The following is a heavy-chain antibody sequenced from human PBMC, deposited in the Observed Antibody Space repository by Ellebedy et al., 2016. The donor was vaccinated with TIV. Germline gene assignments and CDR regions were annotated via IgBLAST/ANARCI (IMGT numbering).Heavy chain of an antibody. CDR1: GFTFSSYA. CDR2: ISGSGGST. Sequence: GGSLRLSCAASGFTFSSYAMSWVRQAPGKGLEWVSAISGSGGSTYYADSVKGRFTISRDNSKNTLYLQMNSLRAEDTAVYYCAKDPNIVVVPAAIGNWFDPWGRGTLVTVSS. CDR3: AKDPNIVVVPAAIGNWFDP. D-gene: IGHD2-2*01. J-gene: IGHJ5*02. V-gene: IGHV3-23*01.